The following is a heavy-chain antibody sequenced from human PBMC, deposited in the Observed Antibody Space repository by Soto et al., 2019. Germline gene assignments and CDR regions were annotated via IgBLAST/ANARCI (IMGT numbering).Heavy chain of an antibody. CDR3: ARVRDYYDSSGYYPTPLYGMDV. CDR1: GFTFSSYS. D-gene: IGHD3-22*01. V-gene: IGHV3-21*01. J-gene: IGHJ6*02. CDR2: ISSSSSYI. Sequence: NPGGSLRLSCAASGFTFSSYSMNWVRQAPGKGLEWVSSISSSSSYIYYADSVKGRFTISRDNAKNSLYLQMNSLRAEDTAVYYCARVRDYYDSSGYYPTPLYGMDVWGQGTTVTSP.